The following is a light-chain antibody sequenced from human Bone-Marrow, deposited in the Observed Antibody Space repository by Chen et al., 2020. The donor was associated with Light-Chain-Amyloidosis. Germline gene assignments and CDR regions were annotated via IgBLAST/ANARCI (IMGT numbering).Light chain of an antibody. CDR2: EDD. J-gene: IGLJ3*02. CDR3: QSYQGSSQGV. V-gene: IGLV6-57*01. CDR1: SGSIATNY. Sequence: NFMLTQPHSVSESPGKTVIISCTRSSGSIATNYVQWYQQRPGSSPTTVIYEDDQRPSGVPDRFSGSSDRTSNSASLTSSGLKTEDEDDYYCQSYQGSSQGVFGGGTKLTVL.